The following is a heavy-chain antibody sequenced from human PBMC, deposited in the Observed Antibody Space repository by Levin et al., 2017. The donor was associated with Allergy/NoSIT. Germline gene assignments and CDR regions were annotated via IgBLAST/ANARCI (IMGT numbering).Heavy chain of an antibody. CDR3: ARDLAGPQVGYDYVWGSYRPFDY. D-gene: IGHD3-16*02. V-gene: IGHV1-18*01. J-gene: IGHJ4*02. CDR2: ISGYNGNT. Sequence: GGSLRLSCKASGYTFTSHGISWVRQAPGQGLEWMGWISGYNGNTKYAQKVQGRVTMTTDTSTSTAYMELRSLRSDDTAVFYCARDLAGPQVGYDYVWGSYRPFDYWGQGTLVTVSS. CDR1: GYTFTSHG.